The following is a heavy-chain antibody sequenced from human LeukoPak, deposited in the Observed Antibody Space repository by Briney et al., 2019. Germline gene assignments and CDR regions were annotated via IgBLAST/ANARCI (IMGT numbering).Heavy chain of an antibody. V-gene: IGHV4-4*07. D-gene: IGHD3-10*01. J-gene: IGHJ5*02. CDR2: IYASGST. CDR3: ARHFGHSDWFDP. CDR1: GGSISGYF. Sequence: PSETLSLTCTVSGGSISGYFWSWIRQSAGEGLEWIGRIYASGSTNYNPSLRSRVTMSVDTSENQFSLRLTSVTAADTAVYFCARHFGHSDWFDPWGQGTLVTVSS.